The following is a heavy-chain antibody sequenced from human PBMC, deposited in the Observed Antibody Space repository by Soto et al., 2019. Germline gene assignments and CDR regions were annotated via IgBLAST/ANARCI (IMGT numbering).Heavy chain of an antibody. V-gene: IGHV4-39*01. CDR1: GGSISSSSYY. CDR3: ARNSQYYDFGSGRENLYYYYGMDV. D-gene: IGHD3-3*01. Sequence: SETLSLTCTVSGGSISSSSYYWGWIRQPPGKGLEWIGSIYYSGSTYYNPSLKSPVTITVDTSKNQFALKLSSLTAADTAVYYCARNSQYYDFGSGRENLYYYYGMDVWGQGTTVTVSS. J-gene: IGHJ6*02. CDR2: IYYSGST.